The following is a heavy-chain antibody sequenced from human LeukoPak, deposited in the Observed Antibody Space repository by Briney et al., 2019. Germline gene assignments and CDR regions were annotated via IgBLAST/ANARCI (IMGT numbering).Heavy chain of an antibody. J-gene: IGHJ5*02. CDR2: INTDGSTT. CDR1: GFTFSSYW. D-gene: IGHD3-3*01. V-gene: IGHV3-74*01. Sequence: PGGSLRLSCAASGFTFSSYWMHWVRQAPGKGLVWVSRINTDGSTTSYADSVKGRFTISRDNAKNSLYLQMNSLRAEDTALYYCARGSISGTLDFYSNWFDPWGQGTLVTVSS. CDR3: ARGSISGTLDFYSNWFDP.